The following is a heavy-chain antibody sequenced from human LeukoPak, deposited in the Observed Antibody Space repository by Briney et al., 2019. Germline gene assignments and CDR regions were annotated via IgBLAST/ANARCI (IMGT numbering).Heavy chain of an antibody. V-gene: IGHV3-66*01. Sequence: WGTLRLSCAASGFTVSSNYMNWVRQPPGKGLEWVSLTYSHGSTYYADSVKGRFTISRDNSKNTLYLQMNSLRAEDTAMYYCAREGRRNYDILTGYYRDAFDIWGQGTMVTVSS. J-gene: IGHJ3*02. D-gene: IGHD3-9*01. CDR2: TYSHGST. CDR1: GFTVSSNY. CDR3: AREGRRNYDILTGYYRDAFDI.